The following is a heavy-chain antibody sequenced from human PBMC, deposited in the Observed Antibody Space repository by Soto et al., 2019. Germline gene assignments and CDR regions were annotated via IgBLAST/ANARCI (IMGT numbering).Heavy chain of an antibody. D-gene: IGHD3-22*01. Sequence: QVQLQESGPGLVKPSQTLSLTCTVSGGSISSGDYYWSWIRQPPGKGLEWIGYIYYSGSTYYNPSLKSRVTISVDTSKNQFSLKLSSVTAADTAVYYCARGFASYYYDSSGLDAFDIWGQGTMVTVSS. CDR1: GGSISSGDYY. CDR2: IYYSGST. V-gene: IGHV4-30-4*01. CDR3: ARGFASYYYDSSGLDAFDI. J-gene: IGHJ3*02.